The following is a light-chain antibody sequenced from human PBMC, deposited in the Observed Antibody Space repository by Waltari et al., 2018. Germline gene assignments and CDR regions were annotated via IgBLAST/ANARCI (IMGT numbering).Light chain of an antibody. CDR1: QSISSN. CDR2: GAS. Sequence: EIVMTQSPAPLSVSPGARATLSCRASQSISSNLAWYQHKPGQPPRLLVYGASTRATGFPARFSGSGSGTEFTLTISSLQSEDFAVYYCQQYSEWPYTFGQGTKLEIK. J-gene: IGKJ2*01. CDR3: QQYSEWPYT. V-gene: IGKV3-15*01.